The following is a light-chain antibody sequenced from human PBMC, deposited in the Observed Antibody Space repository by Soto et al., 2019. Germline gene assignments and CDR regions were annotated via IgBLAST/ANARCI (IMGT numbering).Light chain of an antibody. CDR3: CSYGGTYTYV. CDR2: DVN. Sequence: QSVLTQPRSVSGSPGQSVTVSCTGTSSDVGGSNYVSWYQQHPGKVPKLIIFDVNKRPSGVPARFSGSKSGNTASLTISGLQAEDEADYYCCSYGGTYTYVFGTGTQLTVL. CDR1: SSDVGGSNY. V-gene: IGLV2-11*01. J-gene: IGLJ7*01.